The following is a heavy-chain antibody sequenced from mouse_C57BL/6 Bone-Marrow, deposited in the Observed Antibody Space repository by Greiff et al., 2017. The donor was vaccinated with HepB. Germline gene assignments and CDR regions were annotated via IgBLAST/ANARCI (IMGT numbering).Heavy chain of an antibody. V-gene: IGHV1-7*01. CDR3: ASIYYDYDESFAY. D-gene: IGHD2-4*01. Sequence: QVQLQQSGAELAKPGASVKLSCKASGYTFTSYWMHWVKQRPGQGLEWIGYINPSSGYTKYNQKFKDKATLTADKSSSTAYMQLSSLTYEDSAVYYCASIYYDYDESFAYWGQGTLVTVSA. CDR1: GYTFTSYW. CDR2: INPSSGYT. J-gene: IGHJ3*01.